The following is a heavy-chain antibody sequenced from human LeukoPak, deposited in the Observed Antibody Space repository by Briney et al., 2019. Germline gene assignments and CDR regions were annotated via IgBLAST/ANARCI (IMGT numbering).Heavy chain of an antibody. V-gene: IGHV1-2*02. CDR2: INPNSGGT. CDR3: ARRPNYIDAFDI. J-gene: IGHJ3*02. D-gene: IGHD4/OR15-4a*01. Sequence: ASVKVSRKASGYTFTGYYMHWVRQAPGQGLEWMGWINPNSGGTNYAQKFQGRVTMTRDTSISTAYMELSRLRSDDTAVYYCARRPNYIDAFDIWGQGTMVTVSS. CDR1: GYTFTGYY.